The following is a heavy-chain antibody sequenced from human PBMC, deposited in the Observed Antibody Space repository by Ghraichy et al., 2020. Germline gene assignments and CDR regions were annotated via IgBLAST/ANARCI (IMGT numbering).Heavy chain of an antibody. D-gene: IGHD2-2*01. CDR3: AKDSTRGGPYYYYYGMDV. CDR2: ISWNSGSI. Sequence: GGSLRLSCAASGFTFDDYAMHWVRQAPGKGLEWVSGISWNSGSIGYADSVKGRFTISRDNAKNSLYLQMNSLRAEDTALYYCAKDSTRGGPYYYYYGMDVWGQGTTVTVSS. J-gene: IGHJ6*02. V-gene: IGHV3-9*01. CDR1: GFTFDDYA.